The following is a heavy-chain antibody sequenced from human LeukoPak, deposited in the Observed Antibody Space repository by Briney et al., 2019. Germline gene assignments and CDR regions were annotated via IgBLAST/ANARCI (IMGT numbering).Heavy chain of an antibody. Sequence: SETLSLTCAVSGGSISSGGYSWSWIRQPAGKGLEWIGRIYTSGSTNYNPSLKSRVTISVDTSKNQFSLKLSSVTAADTAVYYCARVSKIYSNYGLFDYWGQGTLVTVSS. D-gene: IGHD4-11*01. V-gene: IGHV4-61*02. CDR3: ARVSKIYSNYGLFDY. CDR1: GGSISSGGYS. CDR2: IYTSGST. J-gene: IGHJ4*02.